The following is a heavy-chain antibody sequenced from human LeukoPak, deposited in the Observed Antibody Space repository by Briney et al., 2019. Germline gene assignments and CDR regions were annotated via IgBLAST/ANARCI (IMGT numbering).Heavy chain of an antibody. D-gene: IGHD3-10*01. CDR2: VHYSGST. Sequence: PSETLSLTCSVSGGSISSEWWAWIRQPPGKGQEWIAYVHYSGSTSYNPFLKSRVTISIDTSKNQFSLKLSSVTAADTALYYCAGYGSESYYKAFDYWGQRTLVTVSS. J-gene: IGHJ4*02. V-gene: IGHV4-59*01. CDR3: AGYGSESYYKAFDY. CDR1: GGSISSEW.